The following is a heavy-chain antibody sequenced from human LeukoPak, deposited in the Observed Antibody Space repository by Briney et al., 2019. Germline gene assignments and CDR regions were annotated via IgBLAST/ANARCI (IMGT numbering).Heavy chain of an antibody. Sequence: GGSLRLSCTASGFNFDEYAMYWVRQAPGKGLEWVSGISWTGDRTTYADSVKGRFTISRDNAKKSLYLQMNSLRADGTALYYCAKDIDYGSGTYFKSFDYWGQGTRVAVSS. J-gene: IGHJ4*02. CDR1: GFNFDEYA. V-gene: IGHV3-9*01. CDR3: AKDIDYGSGTYFKSFDY. D-gene: IGHD3-10*01. CDR2: ISWTGDRT.